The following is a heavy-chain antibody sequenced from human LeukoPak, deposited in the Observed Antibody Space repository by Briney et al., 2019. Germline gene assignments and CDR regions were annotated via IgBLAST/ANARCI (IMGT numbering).Heavy chain of an antibody. CDR2: ISAYNGNT. Sequence: AASVKVSCKASGYTFTSYGISWVRPAPGQRLEWMGWISAYNGNTNYAQKLQGRVTMTTDTSKSTAYMELRSLRSDDTAVYYCARAMGYYYDSSGYYYFDFWGQGTLVTVSS. CDR3: ARAMGYYYDSSGYYYFDF. D-gene: IGHD3-22*01. J-gene: IGHJ4*02. CDR1: GYTFTSYG. V-gene: IGHV1-18*01.